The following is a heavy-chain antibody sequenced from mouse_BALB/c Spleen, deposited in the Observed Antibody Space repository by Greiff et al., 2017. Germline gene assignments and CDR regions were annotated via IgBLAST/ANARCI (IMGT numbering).Heavy chain of an antibody. CDR1: GFTFSSYT. CDR3: ARRDYYGSSYLDY. Sequence: EVKVVESGGGLVQPGGSLKLSCAASGFTFSSYTMSWVRQTPEKRLEWVAYISNGGGSTYYPDTVKGRFTISRDNAKNTLYLQMSSLKSEDTAMYYCARRDYYGSSYLDYWGQGTTLTVSS. V-gene: IGHV5-12-2*01. CDR2: ISNGGGST. J-gene: IGHJ2*01. D-gene: IGHD1-1*01.